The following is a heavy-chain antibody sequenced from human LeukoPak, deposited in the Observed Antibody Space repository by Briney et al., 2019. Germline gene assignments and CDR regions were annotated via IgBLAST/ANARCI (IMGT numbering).Heavy chain of an antibody. Sequence: PSETLSLTCTVSGGSISSSSYYWGWIRQPPGKGLEWIGSIYYSGSTYYNPSLKSRVTISVDTSKNQFSLKLSSVTAADTAVYYCARHFTSLGYLLDRGAFDIWGQGTMVTVSS. J-gene: IGHJ3*02. CDR1: GGSISSSSYY. CDR2: IYYSGST. D-gene: IGHD5-12*01. V-gene: IGHV4-39*01. CDR3: ARHFTSLGYLLDRGAFDI.